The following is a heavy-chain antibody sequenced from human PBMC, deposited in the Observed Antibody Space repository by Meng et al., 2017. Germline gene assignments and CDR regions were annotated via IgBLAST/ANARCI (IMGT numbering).Heavy chain of an antibody. J-gene: IGHJ4*02. V-gene: IGHV3-43D*03. D-gene: IGHD3-22*01. CDR3: AKDIRSSGYYYFDY. Sequence: GGSLRLSCAASGFTFDDYAMHWVRQAPGKGLEWVSLISWDGGSTYYADSVKGRFTISRDNSKNSLYLQMNSLRAEDTALYYCAKDIRSSGYYYFDYWGQGTLGTVSS. CDR1: GFTFDDYA. CDR2: ISWDGGST.